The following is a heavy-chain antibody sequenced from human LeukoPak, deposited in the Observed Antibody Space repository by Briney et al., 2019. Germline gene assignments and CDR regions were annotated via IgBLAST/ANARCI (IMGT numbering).Heavy chain of an antibody. J-gene: IGHJ4*02. V-gene: IGHV3-11*01. CDR2: TI. CDR3: ARTPRGDYVGRGYYFDY. Sequence: TIYYADSVQGRFTISRDNAKNSLYLQMNSLRAEDTAVYYCARTPRGDYVGRGYYFDYWGQGTLVTVSS. D-gene: IGHD4-17*01.